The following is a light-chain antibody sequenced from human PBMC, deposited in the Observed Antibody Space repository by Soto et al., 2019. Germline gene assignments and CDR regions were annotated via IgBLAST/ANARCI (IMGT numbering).Light chain of an antibody. CDR1: SSDVGGYDY. CDR2: EVN. CDR3: SSYAGSNNLV. V-gene: IGLV2-8*01. Sequence: SALTQPPSASGSPGQSVTISCTGTSSDVGGYDYVSWYQQRPGKAPKLMIYEVNQRPSGVPDRFSGSKSGNTASLTVSGLQAEDEADYYCSSYAGSNNLVFGGGTKVTVL. J-gene: IGLJ2*01.